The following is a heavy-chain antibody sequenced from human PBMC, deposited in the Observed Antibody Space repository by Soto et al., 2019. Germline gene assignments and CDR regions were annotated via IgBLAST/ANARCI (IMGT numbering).Heavy chain of an antibody. V-gene: IGHV2-5*02. CDR1: GFSLSTSGVG. Sequence: QITLKESGPTLVKPTQTLTLTCIFSGFSLSTSGVGVGWIRQPPGKALEWLAVIYWDDDKRYSPSLKSRVTITRNTSKNQVVFTMTNIDPEDTGTFYCAHLTSWGEGAPFDIWGQGTKVTVSS. CDR2: IYWDDDK. D-gene: IGHD3-16*01. J-gene: IGHJ3*02. CDR3: AHLTSWGEGAPFDI.